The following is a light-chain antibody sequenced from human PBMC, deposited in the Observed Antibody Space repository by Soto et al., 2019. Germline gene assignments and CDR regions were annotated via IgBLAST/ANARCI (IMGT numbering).Light chain of an antibody. CDR3: QQSYSTWT. CDR2: AAS. Sequence: IHMTLSASSLSASVGHRVTITCRASQSISSYLNWYQQKPGKAPKLLIYAASSLQSGVPSRFSGSGSGTDSTLTISSLKPEDFATYYCQQSYSTWTFGQGTKVDIK. CDR1: QSISSY. V-gene: IGKV1-39*01. J-gene: IGKJ1*01.